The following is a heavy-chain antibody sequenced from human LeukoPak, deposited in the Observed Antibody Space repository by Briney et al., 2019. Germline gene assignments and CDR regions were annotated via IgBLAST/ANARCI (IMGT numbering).Heavy chain of an antibody. Sequence: PGGSLRLSCAASGFTFNNYAMNWVRQAPGKGLEWVSVLSARGNITYYADSVKGRFTISRDNSKNTLYLQMNSLRAEDTAVYYCAKEQITYYYDSSGYSSFDYWGQGTLVTVSS. D-gene: IGHD3-22*01. J-gene: IGHJ4*02. CDR1: GFTFNNYA. CDR3: AKEQITYYYDSSGYSSFDY. CDR2: LSARGNIT. V-gene: IGHV3-23*01.